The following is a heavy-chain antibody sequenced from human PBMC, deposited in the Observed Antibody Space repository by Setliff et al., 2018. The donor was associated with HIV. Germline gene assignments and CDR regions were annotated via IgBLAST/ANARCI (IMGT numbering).Heavy chain of an antibody. CDR1: GFTFSSYA. V-gene: IGHV3-23*01. CDR2: ITGSGGST. J-gene: IGHJ5*02. CDR3: ARDFGGYCSSMSCPGLFDP. D-gene: IGHD2-2*01. Sequence: GSLRLSCAASGFTFSSYAMSWVRQAPGKGLEWVTGITGSGGSTFNADSVKGRFTISRDNSRNMLYLQMNSLRAEDTAVYYCARDFGGYCSSMSCPGLFDPWGQGTLVTVSS.